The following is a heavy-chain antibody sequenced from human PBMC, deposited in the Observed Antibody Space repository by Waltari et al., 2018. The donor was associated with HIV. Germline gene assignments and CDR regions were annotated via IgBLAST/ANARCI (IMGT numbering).Heavy chain of an antibody. D-gene: IGHD3-10*01. CDR3: ATGFVPGY. Sequence: EVQLVESGGGLVQPGESLRLSCTASGFSFSTSWMSWVRQSPGKGLEGGANMKENGSEKRYAESVKGRFIISRDNAMNSLYLQINILGAEDTAVYYCATGFVPGYWGQGTLVTVSS. CDR1: GFSFSTSW. CDR2: MKENGSEK. V-gene: IGHV3-7*01. J-gene: IGHJ4*02.